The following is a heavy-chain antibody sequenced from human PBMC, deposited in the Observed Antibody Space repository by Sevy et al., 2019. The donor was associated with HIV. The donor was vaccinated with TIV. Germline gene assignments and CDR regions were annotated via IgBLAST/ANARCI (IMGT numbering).Heavy chain of an antibody. D-gene: IGHD3-10*01. CDR2: INTGNGDT. CDR3: ARDRGGSGDFDY. V-gene: IGHV1-3*04. Sequence: ASVTVSCKASGYTFTSYVMHWVRQAPGQRLQWMGWINTGNGDTKYSGKLQGRVTITRDTSASTAYMELSSLRSEDTAVYYCARDRGGSGDFDYWGQGTLVTVSS. CDR1: GYTFTSYV. J-gene: IGHJ4*02.